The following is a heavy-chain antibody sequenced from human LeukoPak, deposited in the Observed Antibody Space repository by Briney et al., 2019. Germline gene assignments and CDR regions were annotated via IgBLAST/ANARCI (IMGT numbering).Heavy chain of an antibody. CDR2: IYHSGST. CDR3: ARGPGPLQLERLEAFDI. V-gene: IGHV4-38-2*02. J-gene: IGHJ3*02. CDR1: GYSISSDYY. Sequence: SETLSLTCTVSGYSISSDYYWDWIRQPPGKGLDWIGTIYHSGSTYCNPSLKSRVTISVDTSKNQLSLRLSSVTAADTAVYYCARGPGPLQLERLEAFDIWGQGTVVTVSS. D-gene: IGHD1-1*01.